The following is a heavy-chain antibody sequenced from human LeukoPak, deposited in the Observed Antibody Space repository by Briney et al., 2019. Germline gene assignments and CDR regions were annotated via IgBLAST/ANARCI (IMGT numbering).Heavy chain of an antibody. J-gene: IGHJ4*02. V-gene: IGHV3-30-3*01. CDR3: ARGGDYDFWSASLGYFDY. CDR1: GFTFSSYA. D-gene: IGHD3-3*01. Sequence: GRSLRLSCAASGFTFSSYAMHWVRQAPGKGLEWVAVISYVGSNKYYADSVKGRFTISRDNSKNTLYLQMNSLRAEDTAVYYCARGGDYDFWSASLGYFDYWGQGTLVTVSS. CDR2: ISYVGSNK.